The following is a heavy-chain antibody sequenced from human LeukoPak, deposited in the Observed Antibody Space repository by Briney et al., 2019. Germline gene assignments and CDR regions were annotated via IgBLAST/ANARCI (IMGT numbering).Heavy chain of an antibody. CDR1: GFTFSSYG. D-gene: IGHD3-3*01. CDR2: IWYDRSNK. CDR3: ARDLIFGVVIRHYMDV. V-gene: IGHV3-33*01. J-gene: IGHJ6*03. Sequence: GGSLRLSCAASGFTFSSYGMHWVRRAPGKGLEWVAVIWYDRSNKYYADSVKGRFTISRDNSKNTLYLQMNSLRAEDTAVYYCARDLIFGVVIRHYMDVWGKGTTVTVSS.